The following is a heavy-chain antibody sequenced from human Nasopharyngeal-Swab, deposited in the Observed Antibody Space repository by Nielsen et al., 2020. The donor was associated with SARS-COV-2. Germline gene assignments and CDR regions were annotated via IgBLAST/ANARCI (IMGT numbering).Heavy chain of an antibody. J-gene: IGHJ4*02. CDR1: GFTSSDYW. CDR2: INSDGSRT. Sequence: GGSLRLSCAVSGFTSSDYWIHWVRQAPGKGLVWVSRINSDGSRTGYADSVKGRFTVSRDTAKNTIYLQMNSLRAEDTATYYCARDFDKTGYWGQGALVTVSS. D-gene: IGHD3-9*01. V-gene: IGHV3-74*01. CDR3: ARDFDKTGY.